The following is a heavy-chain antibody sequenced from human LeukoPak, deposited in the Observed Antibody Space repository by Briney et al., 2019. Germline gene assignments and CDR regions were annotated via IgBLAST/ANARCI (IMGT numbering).Heavy chain of an antibody. CDR3: ARDGAAGTLLPDY. Sequence: GGSLRLSCAASGFTFSSYAMSWVRQAPGKGLEWVSAISGSGGSTYYADSVKGRFTISRDNSKNTLYLQMNSLRAEDTAVYYCARDGAAGTLLPDYWGQGTLVTVSS. CDR1: GFTFSSYA. D-gene: IGHD6-13*01. J-gene: IGHJ4*02. CDR2: ISGSGGST. V-gene: IGHV3-23*01.